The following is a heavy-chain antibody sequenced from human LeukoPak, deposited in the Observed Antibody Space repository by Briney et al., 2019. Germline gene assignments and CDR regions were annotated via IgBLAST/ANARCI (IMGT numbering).Heavy chain of an antibody. CDR3: ARGGVQLPPYYFDY. CDR2: IYSRRST. CDR1: GGSISFYD. D-gene: IGHD5-18*01. V-gene: IGHV4-59*01. J-gene: IGHJ4*02. Sequence: KPSETLSLTYTVSGGSISFYDWSWIRQPPGKGLEWIGHIYSRRSTNYNPSLKSRVTISVDTSKNQFSLKVRSVTAADTAVYYCARGGVQLPPYYFDYWGQGTLVTVSS.